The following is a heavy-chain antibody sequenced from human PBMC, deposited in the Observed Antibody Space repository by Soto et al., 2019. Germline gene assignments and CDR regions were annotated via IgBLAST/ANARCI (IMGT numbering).Heavy chain of an antibody. CDR1: GFTFSSYA. V-gene: IGHV3-23*01. D-gene: IGHD6-19*01. CDR2: ISDRGGST. Sequence: GGSLRLSCAASGFTFSSYAMSWVRQAPGKGLEWVSAISDRGGSTYYADSMTGRFTISRDNSKNTLYLQMNSLRAEDTAVYYCAKSTLTSGWHGMDVWGQGTTVTVSS. CDR3: AKSTLTSGWHGMDV. J-gene: IGHJ6*02.